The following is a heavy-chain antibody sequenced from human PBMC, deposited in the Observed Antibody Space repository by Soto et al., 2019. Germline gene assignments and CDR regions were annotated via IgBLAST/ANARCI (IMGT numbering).Heavy chain of an antibody. CDR2: IHYNGNT. CDR3: AREGNLGRWIQPLDS. J-gene: IGHJ4*02. Sequence: PSETLSLTCTVSGVSFSSYSWSWIRQPPGKGLEWIGNIHYNGNTKYSPSLKSRVTMSVDTSKNHFSLKLISVTTADTAVYFCAREGNLGRWIQPLDSWGQGTLVTVSS. V-gene: IGHV4-59*01. CDR1: GVSFSSYS. D-gene: IGHD2-2*03.